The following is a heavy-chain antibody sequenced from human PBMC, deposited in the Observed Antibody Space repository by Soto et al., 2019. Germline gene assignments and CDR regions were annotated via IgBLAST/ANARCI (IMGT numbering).Heavy chain of an antibody. CDR2: ISGSGGST. Sequence: GGSLRLSCAASGFTFSSYAMSWVRRAPGKGLEWVSAISGSGGSTYYADSVKGRFTISRDNSKNTLCLQMNSLRAEDTAVYYCAKDGTLKAYGDYRYWGQGTLVTVSS. CDR3: AKDGTLKAYGDYRY. J-gene: IGHJ4*02. V-gene: IGHV3-23*01. CDR1: GFTFSSYA. D-gene: IGHD4-17*01.